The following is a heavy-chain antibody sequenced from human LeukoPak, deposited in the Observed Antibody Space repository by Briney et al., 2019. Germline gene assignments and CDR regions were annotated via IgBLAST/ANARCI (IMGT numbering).Heavy chain of an antibody. D-gene: IGHD6-19*01. V-gene: IGHV3-23*01. J-gene: IGHJ4*02. CDR2: ISGSGGST. Sequence: GGSLRLSCAASGFTFSSYAMSWVRQAPGKGLEWVSAISGSGGSTYYADSVKGRFTISRDNSKNTLYLQMNSLRAEDTAVYYCARDLGSSGWYCDYWGQGTLVTVSS. CDR3: ARDLGSSGWYCDY. CDR1: GFTFSSYA.